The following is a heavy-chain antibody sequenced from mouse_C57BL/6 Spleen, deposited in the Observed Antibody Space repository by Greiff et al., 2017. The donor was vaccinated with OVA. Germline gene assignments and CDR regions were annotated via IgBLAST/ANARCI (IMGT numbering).Heavy chain of an antibody. CDR2: IYPGSGST. J-gene: IGHJ1*03. CDR1: GYTFTSYW. V-gene: IGHV1-55*01. CDR3: AREDDWYFDV. Sequence: VQLQQPGAELVKPGASVKMSCKASGYTFTSYWITWVKQRPGQGLEWIGDIYPGSGSTNYNEKFKSKATLTVDTSSSTAYIQLSSLTSEDSAVYYCAREDDWYFDVWGTGTTVTVSS.